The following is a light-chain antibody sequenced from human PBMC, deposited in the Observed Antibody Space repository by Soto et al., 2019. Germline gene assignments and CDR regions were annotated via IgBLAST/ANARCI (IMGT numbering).Light chain of an antibody. V-gene: IGKV4-1*01. CDR3: QQYHSDPIT. CDR1: QNILSNSKNY. CDR2: WAS. J-gene: IGKJ5*01. Sequence: DIVMTQSPESLAVSLGERATINCKSSQNILSNSKNYLAWFQQKPGQPPKLLIYWASTRESGVPERFSGSGSETDFTLTISSLQAEDAAVYYCQQYHSDPITFGQGTRLENK.